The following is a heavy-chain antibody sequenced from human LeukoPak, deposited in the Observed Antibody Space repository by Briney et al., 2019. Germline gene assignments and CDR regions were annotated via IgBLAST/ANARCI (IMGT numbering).Heavy chain of an antibody. CDR1: GFTFSSYW. D-gene: IGHD2-8*02. J-gene: IGHJ4*02. Sequence: PVGSLRLSCAASGFTFSSYWMSWVRQTPGKGLEWVANIKHDEGEKYYVDSVKGRFTISRDNAKNSLYLQMNSLRAEDTAVYYCARGPWSFDYWGQGTLVTVSS. V-gene: IGHV3-7*04. CDR3: ARGPWSFDY. CDR2: IKHDEGEK.